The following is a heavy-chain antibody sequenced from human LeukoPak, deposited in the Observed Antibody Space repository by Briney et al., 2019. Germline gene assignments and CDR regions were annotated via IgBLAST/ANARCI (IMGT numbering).Heavy chain of an antibody. CDR3: ARPRGYSSTYYFDY. J-gene: IGHJ4*02. CDR2: ISGYNGNT. CDR1: GNTFTNNG. Sequence: GASVKVSCKASGNTFTNNGISWVRQAPGQGLEWMGWISGYNGNTNYAQKLQGRVTMTTDTSTSTAYMELRSLRSDDTAVYYCARPRGYSSTYYFDYWGQGTLVTVSS. D-gene: IGHD6-13*01. V-gene: IGHV1-18*01.